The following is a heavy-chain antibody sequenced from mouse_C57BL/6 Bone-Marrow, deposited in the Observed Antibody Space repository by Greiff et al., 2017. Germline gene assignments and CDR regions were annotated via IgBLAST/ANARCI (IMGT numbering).Heavy chain of an antibody. J-gene: IGHJ4*01. D-gene: IGHD1-1*02. CDR3: ARWYCCHYYAMDY. CDR1: GFNIKDYY. V-gene: IGHV14-2*01. CDR2: IDPEDGET. Sequence: EVQLQQSGAELVKPGASVKLSCTASGFNIKDYYMHWVKQRTEQGLEWIGRIDPEDGETKYAPKFQGKATITAETSSNTAYLQLSSMTSEDTAVYFCARWYCCHYYAMDYWGQGTSVTVSS.